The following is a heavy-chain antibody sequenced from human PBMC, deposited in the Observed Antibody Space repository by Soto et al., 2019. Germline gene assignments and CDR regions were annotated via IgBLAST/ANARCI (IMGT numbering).Heavy chain of an antibody. V-gene: IGHV3-30-3*01. CDR1: GFTFTDYA. CDR2: ISYDGSNK. Sequence: PGGSLRLSCAASGFTFTDYALKWVRQAPGKGLEWMAVISYDGSNKFYADSVKGRFTISRDNSKNMLYLQVNSLKTEDTAVYYCASSISSVGPFDYWGQGTLVTVSS. CDR3: ASSISSVGPFDY. D-gene: IGHD1-26*01. J-gene: IGHJ4*02.